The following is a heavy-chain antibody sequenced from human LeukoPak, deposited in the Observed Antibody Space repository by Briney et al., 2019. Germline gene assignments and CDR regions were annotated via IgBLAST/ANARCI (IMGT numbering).Heavy chain of an antibody. CDR2: LYSDGSVT. J-gene: IGHJ2*01. CDR3: ARDPGSNGGDWYFDL. V-gene: IGHV3-74*01. Sequence: GGSLRLSCAASGFSFSTNRMHWVRQAPGKGLVWLSRLYSDGSVTGYADSVKGRFTISRDNAKNTLYLQVNSLRVEDTAVYYCARDPGSNGGDWYFDLWGRGTLVTVSS. D-gene: IGHD3-16*01. CDR1: GFSFSTNR.